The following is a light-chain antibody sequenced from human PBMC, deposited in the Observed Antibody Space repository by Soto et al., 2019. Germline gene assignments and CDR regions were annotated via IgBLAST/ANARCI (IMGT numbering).Light chain of an antibody. CDR1: QSLNNE. CDR2: DAS. CDR3: QHYNSYSEA. Sequence: EIQVTKSASTLSASVGDRVTITCRASQSLNNEWAWYQHKPGEAPSLLMYDASTLERGVPSRFSGTGSGTEFTLTISSLQPDDFATYYCQHYNSYSEAFGQGTKVDI. J-gene: IGKJ1*01. V-gene: IGKV1-5*01.